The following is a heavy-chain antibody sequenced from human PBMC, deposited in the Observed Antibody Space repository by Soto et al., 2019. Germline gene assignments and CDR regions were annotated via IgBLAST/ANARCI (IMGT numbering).Heavy chain of an antibody. CDR1: GDIGSAHSAA. CDR2: TYYRSKWNY. V-gene: IGHV6-1*01. J-gene: IGHJ6*02. CDR3: VRQPLATLALYGMDV. D-gene: IGHD6-6*01. Sequence: SQTLCLKCAISGDIGSAHSAAWHWISHSPSTGLEWLGRTYYRSKWNYDYAESVKSRMTITPDTSNNHFSLQLNSVTPEDTAVYYCVRQPLATLALYGMDVWGQGTTVTVSS.